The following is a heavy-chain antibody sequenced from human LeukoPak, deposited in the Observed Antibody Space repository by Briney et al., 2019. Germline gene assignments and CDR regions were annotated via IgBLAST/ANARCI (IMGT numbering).Heavy chain of an antibody. CDR3: ARGGPAPYYFYGMDV. D-gene: IGHD2-2*01. Sequence: GGSLRLSCAASGFTFSSYDMPWVRQATGKGLEWVSAIGTAGDTYYPGSVKGRFTISRENAKNSLYLQMNSLRAGDTAVYYCARGGPAPYYFYGMDVWGQGTTVTVSS. CDR1: GFTFSSYD. J-gene: IGHJ6*02. CDR2: IGTAGDT. V-gene: IGHV3-13*01.